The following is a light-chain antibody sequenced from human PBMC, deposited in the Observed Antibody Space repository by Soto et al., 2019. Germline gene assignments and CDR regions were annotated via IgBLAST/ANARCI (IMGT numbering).Light chain of an antibody. V-gene: IGKV1-39*01. J-gene: IGKJ1*01. CDR1: QYISKN. CDR3: QQTYTTPWT. Sequence: DIQMTQSLSSLSASVGDSVTITCRASQYISKNLNWFQQKPGKAPNLLIFTGSNLQSGVPSRFSGSGSGTDFTLTIKSLQPEDFAAYYCQQTYTTPWTFGRGTKVDIK. CDR2: TGS.